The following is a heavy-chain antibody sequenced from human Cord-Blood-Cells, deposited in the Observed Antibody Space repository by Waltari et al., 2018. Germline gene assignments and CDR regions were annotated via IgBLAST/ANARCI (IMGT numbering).Heavy chain of an antibody. J-gene: IGHJ4*02. CDR2: IYYSGST. D-gene: IGHD4-17*01. CDR3: ARRPDAPTVVTPFDY. Sequence: QLQLQESGPGLVKPSETLSLTCTVSGGSISSSSYSWGWIRQPPGKGLEWIGSIYYSGSTYYNPSLKSRVTISVDTSKNQFSLKLSSVTAADTAVYYCARRPDAPTVVTPFDYWGQGTLVTVSS. CDR1: GGSISSSSYS. V-gene: IGHV4-39*01.